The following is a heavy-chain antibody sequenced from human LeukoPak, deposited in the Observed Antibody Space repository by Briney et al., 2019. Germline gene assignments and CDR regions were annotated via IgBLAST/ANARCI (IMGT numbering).Heavy chain of an antibody. CDR1: GGTFSSYA. D-gene: IGHD3-3*01. J-gene: IGHJ5*02. Sequence: ASVKVSCKASGGTFSSYAISWVRQAPGQGLEWMGGIIPIFGTANYAQKFQGRVTITADESTSTAYMELSSLRSEDTAVYSCARDFSLRGFSYWFDPWGQGTLVTVSS. CDR2: IIPIFGTA. CDR3: ARDFSLRGFSYWFDP. V-gene: IGHV1-69*13.